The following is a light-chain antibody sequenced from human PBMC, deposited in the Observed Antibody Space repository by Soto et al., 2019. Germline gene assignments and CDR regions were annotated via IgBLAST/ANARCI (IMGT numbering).Light chain of an antibody. CDR3: QHLNGYPRT. CDR2: AAS. V-gene: IGKV1-9*01. Sequence: DIQLTQSPSFLSASVGDRVTITCRASRAISTYLAWYQQEPGKAPKLLIYAASTLQSGVPSTFSGSGSGTEFTLTISRLQPEDFATYYCQHLNGYPRTFGQGTKVEIK. J-gene: IGKJ1*01. CDR1: RAISTY.